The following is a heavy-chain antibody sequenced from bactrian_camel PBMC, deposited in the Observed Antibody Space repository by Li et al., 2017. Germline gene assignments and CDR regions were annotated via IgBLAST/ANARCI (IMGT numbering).Heavy chain of an antibody. D-gene: IGHD2*01. CDR1: VYSYTAYC. CDR2: IERDGST. CDR3: AADSVYSLAETYFSTCGRPARGSGPDDPF. V-gene: IGHV3-3*01. J-gene: IGHJ4*01. Sequence: QVQLVESGGGSVQPGGSLRLVCNTSVYSYTAYCMAWFRQAPGKEREAVASIERDGSTYYADSVRGRFTISRDNAKNTVYLQMNSLKPEDTGVYYCAADSVYSLAETYFSTCGRPARGSGPDDPFWGLGTQVTVS.